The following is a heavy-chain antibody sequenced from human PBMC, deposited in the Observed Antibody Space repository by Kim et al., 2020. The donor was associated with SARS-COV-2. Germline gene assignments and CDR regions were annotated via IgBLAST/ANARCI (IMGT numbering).Heavy chain of an antibody. CDR3: AKDVNPGI. CDR2: GGST. D-gene: IGHD3-10*01. J-gene: IGHJ4*02. V-gene: IGHV3-23*01. Sequence: GGSTYYADSVKGRFTISRDNSKNTLYLQMNSLRAEDTAVYYCAKDVNPGIWGQGTLVTVSS.